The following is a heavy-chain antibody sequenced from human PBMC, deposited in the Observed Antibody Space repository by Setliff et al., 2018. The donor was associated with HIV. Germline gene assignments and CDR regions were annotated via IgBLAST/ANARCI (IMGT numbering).Heavy chain of an antibody. J-gene: IGHJ4*02. CDR1: GFTFSSAW. CDR3: ARGHYYDSSGVGDY. D-gene: IGHD3-22*01. V-gene: IGHV3-48*01. CDR2: ISSGGDTI. Sequence: HPGGSLRLSCAASGFTFSSAWMSWVRQAPGKGLEWLSYISSGGDTIYCADSVKGRFTISRDNSENTLYLQMNSLRSDDTAVYYCARGHYYDSSGVGDYWGQGTLVTVSS.